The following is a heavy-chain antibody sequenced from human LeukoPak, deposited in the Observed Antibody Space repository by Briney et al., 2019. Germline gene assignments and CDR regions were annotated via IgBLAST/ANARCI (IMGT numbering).Heavy chain of an antibody. V-gene: IGHV3-64D*09. CDR1: RSPFSSYA. J-gene: IGHJ4*02. Sequence: GGPLSLSGSAYRSPFSSYAIHWVRQAPGKGMDYVSAISSNGGSTYYAESVKGRFTISRDNSKNTLYLQMSSLRAEDSAVYYCVKDTVHGEFDYWGQGTLVTVSS. CDR3: VKDTVHGEFDY. D-gene: IGHD3-10*01. CDR2: ISSNGGST.